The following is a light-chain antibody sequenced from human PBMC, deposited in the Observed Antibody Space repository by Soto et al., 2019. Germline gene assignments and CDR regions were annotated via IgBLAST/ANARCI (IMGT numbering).Light chain of an antibody. J-gene: IGLJ2*01. Sequence: QSALTQPASLSGSPGQSITISCSGTSSDVGGYNYVSWYQQHPGKAPKLMIYDVSNRPSGVSNRFSGSKSGNTASLTISGRQAEDEADYYCSSYTSSSTLGVVFGGGTKVTVL. V-gene: IGLV2-14*01. CDR1: SSDVGGYNY. CDR3: SSYTSSSTLGVV. CDR2: DVS.